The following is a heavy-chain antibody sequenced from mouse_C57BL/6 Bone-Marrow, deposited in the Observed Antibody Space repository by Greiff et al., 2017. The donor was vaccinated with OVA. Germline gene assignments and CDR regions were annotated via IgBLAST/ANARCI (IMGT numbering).Heavy chain of an antibody. CDR1: GYTFTSYD. V-gene: IGHV1-85*01. D-gene: IGHD1-1*01. CDR3: ARLDYYGSSLYWYFDV. J-gene: IGHJ1*03. Sequence: VKLMESGPELVKPGASVKLSCKASGYTFTSYDINWVKQRPGQGLEWIGWIYPRDGSNKYNEKFKGKATLTVDTSSSTAYMELHSLTSEDSAVYFCARLDYYGSSLYWYFDVWGTGTTVTVSS. CDR2: IYPRDGSN.